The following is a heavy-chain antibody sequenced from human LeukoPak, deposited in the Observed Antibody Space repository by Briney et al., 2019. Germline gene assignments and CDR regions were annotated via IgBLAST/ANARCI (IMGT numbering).Heavy chain of an antibody. V-gene: IGHV3-30*01. CDR1: GFTFSSYA. CDR2: ISYDGSNK. CDR3: ARDPTIVAIQGYFDY. D-gene: IGHD2-15*01. Sequence: GRSLRLSCAASGFTFSSYAMHWVRQAPGKGLEWVAVISYDGSNKYYADSVKGRFTISRGNSKNTLYLQMNSLRAEDTAVYYCARDPTIVAIQGYFDYWGQGTLVTVSS. J-gene: IGHJ4*02.